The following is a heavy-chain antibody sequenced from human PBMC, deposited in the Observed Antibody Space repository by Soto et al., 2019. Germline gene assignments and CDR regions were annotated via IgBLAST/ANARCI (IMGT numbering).Heavy chain of an antibody. CDR3: AKDPAAAVRAVAGFFDY. Sequence: QVQLVESGGGVVQPGRSLRLSCAASGFTFSSYGMHWVRQAPGKGLEWVAVISYDGSNKYYADSVKGRFTISRDNSKNTLYLQMNSLRAEHTAVYYCAKDPAAAVRAVAGFFDYWGQGTLVTVSS. CDR2: ISYDGSNK. D-gene: IGHD6-19*01. J-gene: IGHJ4*02. CDR1: GFTFSSYG. V-gene: IGHV3-30*18.